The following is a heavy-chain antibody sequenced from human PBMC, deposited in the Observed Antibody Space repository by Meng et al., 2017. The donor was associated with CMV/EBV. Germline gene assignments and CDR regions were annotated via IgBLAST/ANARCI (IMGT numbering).Heavy chain of an antibody. J-gene: IGHJ3*02. CDR3: ARGGETITMIVAGDAFDI. V-gene: IGHV1-2*02. CDR1: GYTFTGYY. CDR2: INPNSGGT. Sequence: ASVKVSCKASGYTFTGYYMHWVRQAPGQGLEWMGWINPNSGGTNYAQKFQGRVTMTRGTSISTAYMELSRLRSDDTAVYYCARGGETITMIVAGDAFDIWGQGTMVTVSS. D-gene: IGHD3-22*01.